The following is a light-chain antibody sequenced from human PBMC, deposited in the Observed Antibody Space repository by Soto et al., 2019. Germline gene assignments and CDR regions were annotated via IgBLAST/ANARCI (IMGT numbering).Light chain of an antibody. CDR2: GTS. Sequence: DIVLTQSPGTLSLSVGERAALSCRASQSVTDTYLAWYQQTPGQAPRLIIYGTSIKATGISDRFTGSGSGTDFTLTISRLAPEDFAVYYCQQYGSSPVTFGGGTRVEI. CDR1: QSVTDTY. V-gene: IGKV3-20*01. J-gene: IGKJ4*01. CDR3: QQYGSSPVT.